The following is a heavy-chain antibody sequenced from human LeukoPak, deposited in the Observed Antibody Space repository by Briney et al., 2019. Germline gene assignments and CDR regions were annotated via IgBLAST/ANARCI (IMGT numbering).Heavy chain of an antibody. CDR2: ISAYNGNT. CDR3: ARFGVTQPPGEWFDP. Sequence: ASVKVSCKASGYTFTSYGISWVRQAPGQGLEWMGWISAYNGNTNYAQKLQGRVTMTTDTSTSTAYMELRSLRSDDTAVYYCARFGVTQPPGEWFDPWGQGTLVTVSS. CDR1: GYTFTSYG. D-gene: IGHD3-16*01. J-gene: IGHJ5*02. V-gene: IGHV1-18*01.